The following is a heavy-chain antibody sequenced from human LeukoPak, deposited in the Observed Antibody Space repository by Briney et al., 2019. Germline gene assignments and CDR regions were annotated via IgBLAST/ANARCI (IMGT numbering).Heavy chain of an antibody. Sequence: SETLSLTCTVSGGSISSYYWSWIRQPPGKGPEWIGYIYYSGSTKYKSSLKSRVTISVDTSKNQFSLKLSSVTAADTAMYYCARVTGYMIEDYFDYWGQGTLVTVSS. CDR1: GGSISSYY. V-gene: IGHV4-59*01. CDR2: IYYSGST. D-gene: IGHD3-22*01. J-gene: IGHJ4*02. CDR3: ARVTGYMIEDYFDY.